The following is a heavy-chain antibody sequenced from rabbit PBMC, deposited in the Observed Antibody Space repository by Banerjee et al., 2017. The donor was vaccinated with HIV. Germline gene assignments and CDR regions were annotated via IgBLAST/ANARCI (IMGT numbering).Heavy chain of an antibody. D-gene: IGHD1-1*01. CDR3: ARGVVGSSGDFNL. CDR2: INTSSGNT. J-gene: IGHJ4*01. Sequence: VKPEGSLTLTCTASGFSFSNKYVMCWVRQAPGKGLEWIACINTSSGNTVYATWAKGRFTISRTSSTTVTLQMTSLTAADTATYFCARGVVGSSGDFNLWGQGTLVTVS. V-gene: IGHV1S45*01. CDR1: GFSFSNKYV.